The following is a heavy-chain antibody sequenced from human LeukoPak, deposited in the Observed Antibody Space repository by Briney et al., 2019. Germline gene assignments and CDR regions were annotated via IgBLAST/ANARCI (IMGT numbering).Heavy chain of an antibody. CDR3: ARDFCGADCYGQRFYFDY. CDR1: GDFIGTKY. D-gene: IGHD2-21*02. V-gene: IGHV4-4*07. Sequence: SETLSLTCSVSGDFIGTKYLNWIRQPAGKGLEWIGRINNNGRAHYNVSLQGRVTMSVDPSKKQFSLLMYSVTAADTAVYYCARDFCGADCYGQRFYFDYWGQGALVTVSS. CDR2: INNNGRA. J-gene: IGHJ4*02.